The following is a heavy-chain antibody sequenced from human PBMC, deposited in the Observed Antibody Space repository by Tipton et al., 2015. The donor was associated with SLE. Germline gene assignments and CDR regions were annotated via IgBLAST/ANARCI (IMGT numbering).Heavy chain of an antibody. CDR1: GDSVSSNSAA. CDR2: TYYRSKWYN. J-gene: IGHJ6*02. V-gene: IGHV6-1*01. Sequence: GLVKPSQTLSLTCAISGDSVSSNSAAWNWIRQSPSRGLEWLGRTYYRSKWYNDYAVSVKSRLTINPDTSKNQFSLQLNSVTAADTAVYYCAREGGSDPYYDSNYGMDVWGQGTTVTVSS. D-gene: IGHD3-22*01. CDR3: AREGGSDPYYDSNYGMDV.